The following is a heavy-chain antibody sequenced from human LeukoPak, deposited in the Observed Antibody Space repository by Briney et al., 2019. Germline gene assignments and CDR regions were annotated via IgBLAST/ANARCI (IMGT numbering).Heavy chain of an antibody. J-gene: IGHJ3*02. CDR3: ARDQGPYSNHAFDI. Sequence: SQTLSLTCAVSGGSISSGGYSWSWIRQPPGQGLEWIGYIYHSGSTYYNPSLKSRVTISVDRSKNQFSLKLSSVTAADTAVYYCARDQGPYSNHAFDIWGQGTMVTVSS. D-gene: IGHD4-11*01. CDR2: IYHSGST. CDR1: GGSISSGGYS. V-gene: IGHV4-30-2*01.